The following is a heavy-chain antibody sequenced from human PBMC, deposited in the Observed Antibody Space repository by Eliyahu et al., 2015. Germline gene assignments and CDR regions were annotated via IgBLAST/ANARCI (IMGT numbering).Heavy chain of an antibody. V-gene: IGHV4-4*07. J-gene: IGHJ4*02. CDR2: IYTSXSX. CDR3: ARDLGYDGPHFDY. D-gene: IGHD3-22*01. CDR1: GGSISXYY. Sequence: QVQLQESGPGLVKPSETLSLTCTVXGGSISXYYWXWIRQPAGKGLEWIGRIYTSXSXNYNPSLKSRVTMSVDTSKNQFSLKLSSVTAVDTAVYYCARDLGYDGPHFDYWGQGTLVTVSS.